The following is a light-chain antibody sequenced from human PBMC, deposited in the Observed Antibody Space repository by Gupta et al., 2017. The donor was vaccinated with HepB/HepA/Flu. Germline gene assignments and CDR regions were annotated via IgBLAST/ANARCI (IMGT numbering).Light chain of an antibody. Sequence: QSVPTQPLSASETAGQRVSVSRAGSGSNLGSNHVNWYQQLPGTAPKLLMYNNNQRHSGVPDRFSGSKCGASAALAINGLQAEDEADFYCTAWDVILSVSVFGAGTKVTVL. J-gene: IGLJ1*01. CDR1: GSNLGSNH. CDR2: NNN. V-gene: IGLV1-44*01. CDR3: TAWDVILSVSV.